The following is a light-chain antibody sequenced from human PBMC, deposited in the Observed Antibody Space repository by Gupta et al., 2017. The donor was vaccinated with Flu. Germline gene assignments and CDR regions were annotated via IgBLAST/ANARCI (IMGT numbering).Light chain of an antibody. CDR2: VNSDGSH. CDR1: SGHSSYA. J-gene: IGLJ3*02. V-gene: IGLV4-69*01. Sequence: VNVICTLSSGHSSYAIAWHQQQPEKGPRFLMKVNSDGSHSKGDGIPDRFSGSSSGAERYLTISSLQSEDEADYYCQTWASGGVFGGGPKLTV. CDR3: QTWASGGV.